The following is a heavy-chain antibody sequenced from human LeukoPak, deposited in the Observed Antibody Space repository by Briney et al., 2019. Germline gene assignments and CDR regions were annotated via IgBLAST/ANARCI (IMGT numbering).Heavy chain of an antibody. V-gene: IGHV3-7*01. Sequence: GGSLRLSCAASGFTFSSYWMSWVRQAPGKGLEWVANIKYDGSEKYYVDSVKGRFTISRDNAKNSVSLQMNSLRAEDTAVYYCARDRGSTWYRGFGPWGQGIPVTVSS. J-gene: IGHJ5*02. CDR2: IKYDGSEK. D-gene: IGHD6-13*01. CDR3: ARDRGSTWYRGFGP. CDR1: GFTFSSYW.